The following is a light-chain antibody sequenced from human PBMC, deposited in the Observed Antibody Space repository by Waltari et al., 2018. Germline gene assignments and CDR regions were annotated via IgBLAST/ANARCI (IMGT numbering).Light chain of an antibody. V-gene: IGLV2-18*02. CDR3: SSYTRSSTYV. CDR2: EVS. J-gene: IGLJ1*01. Sequence: QSALTQPPPVSGSPGQSVTISSTGTSRCVGTYNRVSWYQHPPGTAPKLLIDEVSNRPPGVPDRFSGSKSGNTASLTISGLQADDEADYYCSSYTRSSTYVFGTGTKVTVL. CDR1: SRCVGTYNR.